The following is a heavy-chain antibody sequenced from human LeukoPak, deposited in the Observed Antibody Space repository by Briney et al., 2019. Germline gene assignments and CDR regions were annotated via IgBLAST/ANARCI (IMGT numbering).Heavy chain of an antibody. CDR1: GYIFANYW. J-gene: IGHJ2*01. V-gene: IGHV5-51*01. D-gene: IGHD2-21*02. CDR3: ARRMTADYFDL. CDR2: IYPGDSDT. Sequence: PGASLKISCKGSGYIFANYWIAWVRQLPGKGLEWMGIIYPGDSDTRYSPSFQGQVTISADKSFSTSYLQWSSLKASDTAVYYCARRMTADYFDLWGRGTLVTVSS.